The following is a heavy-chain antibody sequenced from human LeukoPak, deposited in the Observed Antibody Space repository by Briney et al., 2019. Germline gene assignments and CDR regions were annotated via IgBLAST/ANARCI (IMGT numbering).Heavy chain of an antibody. V-gene: IGHV1-69*05. D-gene: IGHD3-10*01. CDR1: GGTFSSYA. CDR3: ARGSAYYYGSGSSHDY. Sequence: GSSVKVSCKASGGTFSSYAISWVRQAPGQGLEWMGRIIPIFGTANYAQKFQGRVTMTTDTSTSTAYMELRSLRSDDTAVYYCARGSAYYYGSGSSHDYWGQGTLVTVSS. CDR2: IIPIFGTA. J-gene: IGHJ4*02.